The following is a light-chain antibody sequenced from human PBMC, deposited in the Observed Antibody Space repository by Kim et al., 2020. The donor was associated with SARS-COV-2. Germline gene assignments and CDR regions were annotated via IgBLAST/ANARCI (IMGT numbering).Light chain of an antibody. J-gene: IGLJ2*01. CDR2: QNR. CDR1: KLGDKY. CDR3: QTWDSSTVV. Sequence: VAPGQTASIACSGDKLGDKYLSWFQQKSDQSPVLIIYQNRKRPSGIPKQFSGSNSGNTATLTIRRTQAMDEAEYICQTWDSSTVVFFGEAQLTVL. V-gene: IGLV3-1*01.